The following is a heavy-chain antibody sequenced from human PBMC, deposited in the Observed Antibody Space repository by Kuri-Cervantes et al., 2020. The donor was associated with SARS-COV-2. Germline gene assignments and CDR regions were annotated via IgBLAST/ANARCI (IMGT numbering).Heavy chain of an antibody. Sequence: SETLSLTCTVSGASISSDYWGWIRQPPGKGLEWIGSIYYSGSTYYNPSLKSRVTISVDTSKNQFSLKLSSVTAADTAVYYCARHSDYSSTLLRFLDPQWGFDPWGQGTLVTVSS. D-gene: IGHD3-3*01. CDR2: IYYSGST. V-gene: IGHV4-39*01. J-gene: IGHJ5*02. CDR1: GASISSDY. CDR3: ARHSDYSSTLLRFLDPQWGFDP.